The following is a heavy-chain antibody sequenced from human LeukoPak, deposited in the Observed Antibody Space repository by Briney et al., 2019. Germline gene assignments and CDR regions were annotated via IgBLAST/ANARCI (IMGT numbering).Heavy chain of an antibody. Sequence: PSETLSLTCAVYGGSFGGYYWSWIRQPPGKGLEWIGEINHSGSTNYNPSLKSRVTISVDTSKNQFSLKLSSVTAADTAVYYCARAKTTIVATNWFDPWGQGTLVTVSS. CDR3: ARAKTTIVATNWFDP. CDR2: INHSGST. CDR1: GGSFGGYY. J-gene: IGHJ5*02. V-gene: IGHV4-34*01. D-gene: IGHD5-12*01.